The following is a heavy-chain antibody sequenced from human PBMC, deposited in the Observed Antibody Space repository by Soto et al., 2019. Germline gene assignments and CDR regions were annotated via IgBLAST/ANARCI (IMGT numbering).Heavy chain of an antibody. J-gene: IGHJ6*02. CDR2: ISNDGSNK. CDR3: AKIQMAGSSYTDYYGMDV. Sequence: VQLAESGGGVVQPGRSLRLSCAASGFTFSSRGMHWVRQAPGKGLEWVAFISNDGSNKDYADSVKGRFTISRDNSQNTLFLQIHSLRVEDTAVYHCAKIQMAGSSYTDYYGMDVWGQGTTVTVSS. D-gene: IGHD1-26*01. CDR1: GFTFSSRG. V-gene: IGHV3-30*18.